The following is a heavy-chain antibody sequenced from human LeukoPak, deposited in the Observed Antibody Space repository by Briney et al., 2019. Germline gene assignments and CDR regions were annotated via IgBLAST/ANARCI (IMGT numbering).Heavy chain of an antibody. CDR3: AKDQEWELLN. CDR2: ISYDGSNK. J-gene: IGHJ4*02. CDR1: GFTFSSYG. Sequence: GGSLRLSCAASGFTFSSYGMRWVRQAPGKGLEWVAVISYDGSNKYYADSVKGRFTISRDNSKNTLYLQMNSLRAEDTAVYYCAKDQEWELLNWGQGTLVTVSS. D-gene: IGHD1-26*01. V-gene: IGHV3-30*18.